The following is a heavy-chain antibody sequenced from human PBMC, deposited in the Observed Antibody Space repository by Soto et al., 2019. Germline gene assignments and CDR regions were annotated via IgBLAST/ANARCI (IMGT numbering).Heavy chain of an antibody. CDR1: GFTFSSYA. J-gene: IGHJ6*03. CDR3: AISNVVVVAATPGVDYMDV. Sequence: PGGSLRLSCAASGFTFSSYAMSLVRQAQGKGLEWVSAISGSGGSTYYADSVKGRFTISRDNSKNTLYLQMNSLRAEDTAVYYCAISNVVVVAATPGVDYMDVWGKGTTVTVSS. V-gene: IGHV3-23*01. D-gene: IGHD2-15*01. CDR2: ISGSGGST.